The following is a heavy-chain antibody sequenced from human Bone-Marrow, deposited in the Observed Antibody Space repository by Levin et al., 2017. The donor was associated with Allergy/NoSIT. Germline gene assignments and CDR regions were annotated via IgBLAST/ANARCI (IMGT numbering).Heavy chain of an antibody. J-gene: IGHJ4*02. CDR2: ISGSGGST. Sequence: GGSLRLSCAASGFTFSSYAMSWVRQAPGKGLEWVSTISGSGGSTYYADSVKGRFTISRDNAKNTLYLQMNSLRAEDTAVYYCARYTQTGDEGYWGQGTLVTVSS. CDR1: GFTFSSYA. V-gene: IGHV3-23*01. D-gene: IGHD7-27*01. CDR3: ARYTQTGDEGY.